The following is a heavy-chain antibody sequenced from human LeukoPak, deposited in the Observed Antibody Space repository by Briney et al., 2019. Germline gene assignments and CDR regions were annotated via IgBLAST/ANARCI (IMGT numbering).Heavy chain of an antibody. CDR1: GYTFTSYG. J-gene: IGHJ5*02. CDR3: ARDRKLRKNWFDP. Sequence: ASVKVSRKASGYTFTSYGISWVRQAPGQGLEWMGWISAYNGNTNYAQKLQGRVTMTTDTSTSTAYMELRSPRSDDTAVYYCARDRKLRKNWFDPWGQGTLVTVSS. V-gene: IGHV1-18*01. CDR2: ISAYNGNT. D-gene: IGHD3-3*01.